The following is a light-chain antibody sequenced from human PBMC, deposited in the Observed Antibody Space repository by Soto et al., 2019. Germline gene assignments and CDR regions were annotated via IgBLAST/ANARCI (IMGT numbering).Light chain of an antibody. J-gene: IGLJ1*01. Sequence: QSALTQPASVSGSPGQSITISCTGTSSDVGNSNLVSWYQQHPGKAPKLMIYEGTKRPSGVSIRFSGSKSGNTASLTISGLQAEDEADYYCCSYAGTTTFAYVFGTGTKLTVL. CDR2: EGT. V-gene: IGLV2-23*03. CDR3: CSYAGTTTFAYV. CDR1: SSDVGNSNL.